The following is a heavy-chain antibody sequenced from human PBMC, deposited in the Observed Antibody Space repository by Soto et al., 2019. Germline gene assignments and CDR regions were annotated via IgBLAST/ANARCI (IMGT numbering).Heavy chain of an antibody. V-gene: IGHV4-30-2*01. J-gene: IGHJ5*02. CDR2: IYHSGST. D-gene: IGHD6-6*01. Sequence: SETLSLTCAVSGDSISSAEYSWSWIRQPPGKGLEWIGYIYHSGSTYYNPSLKTPVSISVDRSKNQFSLKLSSVTAADTAVYYCARHAYTSSSSFFDPWGQGTLVTVSS. CDR1: GDSISSAEYS. CDR3: ARHAYTSSSSFFDP.